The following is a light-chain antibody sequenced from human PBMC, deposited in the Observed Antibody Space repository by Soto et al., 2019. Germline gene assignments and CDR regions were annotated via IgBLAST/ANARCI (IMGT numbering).Light chain of an antibody. CDR3: QQYGSSGT. CDR1: QGISSW. V-gene: IGKV1-12*01. J-gene: IGKJ1*01. Sequence: DIQMTQSPSSVSASVGDRVTITCRASQGISSWLAWYQQKPGKAPKLLIYAASSLESGVPSRFSGSGSGTEITLTISSLQRDESAAQYCQQYGSSGTIGQGTRLDIK. CDR2: AAS.